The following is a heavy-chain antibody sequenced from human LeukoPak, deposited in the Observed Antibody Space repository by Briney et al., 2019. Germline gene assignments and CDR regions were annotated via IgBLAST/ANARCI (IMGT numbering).Heavy chain of an antibody. CDR2: ISYDGSNK. D-gene: IGHD2-21*02. J-gene: IGHJ4*02. CDR1: GFTFSSYA. CDR3: AREVVTALTYYFDY. V-gene: IGHV3-30-3*01. Sequence: PGRSLRLSCAASGFTFSSYAMHWVRQAPGKGLEWVAVISYDGSNKYYADSVKGRFTISRDNSKNTLYLQMNSLRAEDTAVYYCAREVVTALTYYFDYWGQGTLVTVSS.